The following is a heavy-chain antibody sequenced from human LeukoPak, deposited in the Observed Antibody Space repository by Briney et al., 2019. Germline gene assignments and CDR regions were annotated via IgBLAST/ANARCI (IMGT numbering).Heavy chain of an antibody. CDR1: GDRVSSKSIP. CDR2: TYYRSKWYS. CDR3: ARGGQGDGYSADEAFDM. D-gene: IGHD5-24*01. J-gene: IGHJ3*02. Sequence: SQTLSLTCAISGDRVSSKSIPCNWISQPPPRALDGRGRTYYRSKWYSDYAVSVKSRITINPDTSKNQFSLQLNSVTPEDTAVYYCARGGQGDGYSADEAFDMWGQGTMVTVSS. V-gene: IGHV6-1*01.